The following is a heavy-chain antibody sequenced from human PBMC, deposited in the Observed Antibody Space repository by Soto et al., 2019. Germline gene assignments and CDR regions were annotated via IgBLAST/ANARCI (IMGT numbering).Heavy chain of an antibody. CDR1: GFTFSSYA. D-gene: IGHD6-6*01. J-gene: IGHJ4*02. CDR2: ISGSGGST. CDR3: AKVRESSSSHYFDY. Sequence: GGSLRLSYAASGFTFSSYAMSWVRQAPGKGLEWVSAISGSGGSTYYADSVKGRFTISRDNSKNTLYLQMNSLRAEDTAVYYCAKVRESSSSHYFDYWGQGTLVTVSS. V-gene: IGHV3-23*01.